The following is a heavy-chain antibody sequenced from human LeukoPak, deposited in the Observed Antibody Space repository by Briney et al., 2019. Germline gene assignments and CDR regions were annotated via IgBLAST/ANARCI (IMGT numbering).Heavy chain of an antibody. CDR1: GFTFTSYG. CDR2: ISAYDGNT. CDR3: ARGRRAVAENYYFDY. D-gene: IGHD6-19*01. J-gene: IGHJ4*02. V-gene: IGHV1-18*01. Sequence: ASVKVSCKASGFTFTSYGISWVRQAPGQGLEWMGWISAYDGNTNYAQKLQDRVTMTTDTSTSTAYMELRSLRSDDTAVYYCARGRRAVAENYYFDYWGQGTLVTVSS.